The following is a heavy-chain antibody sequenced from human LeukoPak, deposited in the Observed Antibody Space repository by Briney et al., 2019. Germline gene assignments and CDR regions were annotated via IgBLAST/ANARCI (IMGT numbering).Heavy chain of an antibody. D-gene: IGHD3-22*01. CDR1: GGTFSRYA. CDR3: ARGRSGYYSAAFDI. V-gene: IGHV1-69*13. CDR2: IIPIFGTA. Sequence: SVKVSCKASGGTFSRYAISWVRQAPEQGLEWMGGIIPIFGTANYAQKFQGRVTITADESTSTAYMELSSLRSEDTAVYYCARGRSGYYSAAFDIWGQGTMVTVSS. J-gene: IGHJ3*02.